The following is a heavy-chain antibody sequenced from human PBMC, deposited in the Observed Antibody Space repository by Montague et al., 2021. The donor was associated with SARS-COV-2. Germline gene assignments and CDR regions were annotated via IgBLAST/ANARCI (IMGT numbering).Heavy chain of an antibody. CDR1: GFTFSSYA. CDR2: ISGSGGST. D-gene: IGHD4-17*01. CDR3: AKAGIKYDYGDFFDY. Sequence: SLRLSCAASGFTFSSYAMSWVRQAPGKGLERVSAISGSGGSTYYADSVKGRFTISRDNSKNTLYLQMNSLRAEDTAVYYCAKAGIKYDYGDFFDYWGQGTLVTVSS. V-gene: IGHV3-23*01. J-gene: IGHJ4*02.